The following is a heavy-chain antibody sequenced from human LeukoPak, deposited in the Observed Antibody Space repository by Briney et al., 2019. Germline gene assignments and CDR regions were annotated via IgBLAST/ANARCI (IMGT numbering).Heavy chain of an antibody. D-gene: IGHD2-2*02. CDR1: GGSFSGYY. CDR2: INHSGST. CDR3: ARVHCSSTSCYRSAYYGSNKERYFDY. V-gene: IGHV4-34*01. Sequence: SETLSLTCAVYGGSFSGYYWSWIRQPPGKGLEWIGEINHSGSTNYNPSLKSRVTISVDTSKNQFSLKLSSVTAADTAVYYCARVHCSSTSCYRSAYYGSNKERYFDYWGQGTLVTASS. J-gene: IGHJ4*02.